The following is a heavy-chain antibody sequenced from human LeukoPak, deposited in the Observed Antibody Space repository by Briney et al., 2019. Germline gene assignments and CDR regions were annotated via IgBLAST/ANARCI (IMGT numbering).Heavy chain of an antibody. D-gene: IGHD2-2*01. CDR1: GFTFEDYA. J-gene: IGHJ4*02. CDR2: ISWNSGSI. V-gene: IGHV3-9*03. CDR3: AKGSSIVVVPAALGA. Sequence: GGSLGPSCAASGFTFEDYAMHWVRQAPGKGLEWVSGISWNSGSIGYADSVKGRFTISRDNAKNSLYLQMNSLRAEDMALYYCAKGSSIVVVPAALGAWGQGTLVTVSS.